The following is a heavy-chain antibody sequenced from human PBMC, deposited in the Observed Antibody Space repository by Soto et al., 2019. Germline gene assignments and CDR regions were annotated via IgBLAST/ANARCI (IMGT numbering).Heavy chain of an antibody. CDR3: TTDRSGYYDFDY. Sequence: PGGSLRLSCAASGFTFSNALMSWVRQSPGKGLEWVGRIKSKTDGGTTDYAAPVKGRFTISRDNSKNTLYLQMNSLKTEDTAVYYCTTDRSGYYDFDYWGQGTLVTVSS. J-gene: IGHJ4*02. CDR2: IKSKTDGGTT. D-gene: IGHD3-3*01. CDR1: GFTFSNAL. V-gene: IGHV3-15*01.